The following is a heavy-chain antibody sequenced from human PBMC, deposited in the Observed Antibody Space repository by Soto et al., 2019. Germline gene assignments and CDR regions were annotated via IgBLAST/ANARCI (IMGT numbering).Heavy chain of an antibody. V-gene: IGHV1-69*01. Sequence: QVQLVQSGAEVKKPGSSVKVSCTASGGTFSSYAISWVRQAPGQGLEWMGGIIPIFGTANYAQKFQGRVTITADESTSTAYMELSSLRSEDTAVYYCARGGSSGWYPPLGYWGQGTLVTVSS. J-gene: IGHJ4*02. CDR2: IIPIFGTA. CDR1: GGTFSSYA. CDR3: ARGGSSGWYPPLGY. D-gene: IGHD6-19*01.